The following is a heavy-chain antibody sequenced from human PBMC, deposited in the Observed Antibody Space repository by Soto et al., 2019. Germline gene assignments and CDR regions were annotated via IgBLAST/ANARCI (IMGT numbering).Heavy chain of an antibody. J-gene: IGHJ6*02. CDR1: GYTFTNYG. CDR3: ARERLLNRRNYYGMDG. V-gene: IGHV1-18*01. D-gene: IGHD2-21*01. CDR2: ISAYNGNT. Sequence: ASVKVSCKASGYTFTNYGITWVRQAPGQGLEWMGWISAYNGNTNYAQRLQGRVTMTTDASTSTAYMELRSLRSDDTAVYYCARERLLNRRNYYGMDGWGQGNTVTFSS.